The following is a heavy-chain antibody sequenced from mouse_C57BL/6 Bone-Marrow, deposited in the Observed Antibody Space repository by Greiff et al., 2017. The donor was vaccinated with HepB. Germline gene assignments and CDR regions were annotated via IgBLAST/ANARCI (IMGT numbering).Heavy chain of an antibody. D-gene: IGHD1-1*01. Sequence: QVQLQQSGPGLVQPSQSLSITCTVSGFSLTSYGVHWVRQSPGKGLEWLGVIWSGGSTDYNAAFISRLSISKDNSKSQVFFKMNSLQADDTAIYYCARNRRHYGSSSYAMDYWGQGTSVTVSS. V-gene: IGHV2-2*01. CDR3: ARNRRHYGSSSYAMDY. J-gene: IGHJ4*01. CDR2: IWSGGST. CDR1: GFSLTSYG.